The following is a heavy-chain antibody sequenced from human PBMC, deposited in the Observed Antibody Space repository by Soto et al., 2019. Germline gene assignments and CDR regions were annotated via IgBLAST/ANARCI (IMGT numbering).Heavy chain of an antibody. D-gene: IGHD4-17*01. V-gene: IGHV3-23*01. Sequence: GGSLRLSCAASGFAFSSYAMSWVRQAPGKGLEWVSAISGSGGSTYYADSVKGRFTISRDNSKNTLYLQMNSLRAEDTAVYYCAKAGDYGPYFDYWGQGTLVTVSS. CDR3: AKAGDYGPYFDY. J-gene: IGHJ4*02. CDR1: GFAFSSYA. CDR2: ISGSGGST.